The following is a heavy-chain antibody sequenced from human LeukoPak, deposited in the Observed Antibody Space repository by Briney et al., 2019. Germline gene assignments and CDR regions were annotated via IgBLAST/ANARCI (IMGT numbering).Heavy chain of an antibody. J-gene: IGHJ4*02. V-gene: IGHV3-30*04. CDR2: ISYDGKKR. D-gene: IGHD3-10*01. CDR1: GFTFSGSA. Sequence: PGGSLRLSCAASGFTFSGSAMHWVRQAPGKGLEWVAVISYDGKKRFYADSVKGRFTISGDNSKNTVDLQMNSLRAEDMAVYYCARDWGYDSGTYCVYWGQGTLVTVSS. CDR3: ARDWGYDSGTYCVY.